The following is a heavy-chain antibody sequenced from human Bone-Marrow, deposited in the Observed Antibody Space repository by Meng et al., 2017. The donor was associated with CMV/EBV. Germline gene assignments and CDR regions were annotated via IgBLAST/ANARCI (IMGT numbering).Heavy chain of an antibody. V-gene: IGHV4-39*07. CDR2: IYNSGNS. Sequence: SETLSLTCTVSGGSISSSGFYWGWIRQPPGEGLEWIGVIYNSGNSYYNPSLRSRVTISVDTSKNQFSLKLSSVTAADTAVYYCARDNPPYGGYKFDYWGQGTPVTVSS. CDR1: GGSISSSGFY. J-gene: IGHJ4*02. CDR3: ARDNPPYGGYKFDY. D-gene: IGHD3-22*01.